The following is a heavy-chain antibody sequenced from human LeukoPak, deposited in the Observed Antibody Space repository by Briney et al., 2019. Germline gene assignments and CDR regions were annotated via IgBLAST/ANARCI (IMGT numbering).Heavy chain of an antibody. Sequence: SETLSLTCAVYGGSFSGYYWSWIRQPPGKGLEWIGEINHSGSTNYNPSLKSRVTISVDTSKNQFSLKLGSVTAADTAVYYCARLSSGWYYFDYWGQGTLVTVSS. CDR1: GGSFSGYY. CDR3: ARLSSGWYYFDY. CDR2: INHSGST. J-gene: IGHJ4*02. D-gene: IGHD6-19*01. V-gene: IGHV4-34*01.